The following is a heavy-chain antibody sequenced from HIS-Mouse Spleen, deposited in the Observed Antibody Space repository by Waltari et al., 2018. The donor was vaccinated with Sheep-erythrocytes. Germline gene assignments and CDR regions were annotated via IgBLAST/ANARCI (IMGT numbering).Heavy chain of an antibody. CDR1: GFTVSSNY. CDR2: IYSGGRT. V-gene: IGHV3-53*01. Sequence: EVQLVESGGGLIQPGGSLRLSCAASGFTVSSNYMSWVRQAPGKGLEWVSVIYSGGRTYYADSVKGRFTISRDNSKNTLYLQMNSLRAEDTAVYYCASDPSGSYYYYGMDVWGQGTTVTVSS. D-gene: IGHD1-26*01. CDR3: ASDPSGSYYYYGMDV. J-gene: IGHJ6*02.